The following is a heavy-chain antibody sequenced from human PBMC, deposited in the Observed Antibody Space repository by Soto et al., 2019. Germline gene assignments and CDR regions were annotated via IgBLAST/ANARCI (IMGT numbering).Heavy chain of an antibody. Sequence: QVRLVESGGGVVQPGRSLRLSCAASGFIFSNFGMHWVGQAPGKGLEWVAVMWFDESNENYADSVKGRFTISRDNSKNTLYLQLNSLRVEDTAIYYCARVSSSGYFPHFDYWGQGTLVTVSS. V-gene: IGHV3-33*01. CDR3: ARVSSSGYFPHFDY. D-gene: IGHD3-22*01. CDR2: MWFDESNE. J-gene: IGHJ4*02. CDR1: GFIFSNFG.